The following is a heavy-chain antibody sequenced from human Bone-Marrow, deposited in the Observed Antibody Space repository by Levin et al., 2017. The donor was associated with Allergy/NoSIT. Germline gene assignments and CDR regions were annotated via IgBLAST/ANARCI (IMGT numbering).Heavy chain of an antibody. CDR1: GGSISSGNYF. D-gene: IGHD2-21*02. CDR2: IYSSGRT. CDR3: TSTPCGGDCYSGRAPLDF. J-gene: IGHJ3*01. Sequence: SQTLSLTCTVSGGSISSGNYFWSWIRQPAGKGLEWMGQIYSSGRTTDNPSLKSRVTISVDTSKNQFSLNLRSVTAADTAVYYCTSTPCGGDCYSGRAPLDFWGRGTMVTVSS. V-gene: IGHV4-61*09.